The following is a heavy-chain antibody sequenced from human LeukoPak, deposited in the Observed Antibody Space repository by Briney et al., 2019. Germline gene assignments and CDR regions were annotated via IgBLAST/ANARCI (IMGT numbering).Heavy chain of an antibody. Sequence: GGSLRLSCAASGFTFSDYYMSWIRQAREKGLEWVSYISSSSSYINYADSVKGRFTISRDNAKNSLYLQMNSLRADDTAVYYCARERLGELSYHDYWGQGTLVTVSS. CDR1: GFTFSDYY. D-gene: IGHD3-16*02. CDR3: ARERLGELSYHDY. CDR2: ISSSSSYI. V-gene: IGHV3-11*05. J-gene: IGHJ4*02.